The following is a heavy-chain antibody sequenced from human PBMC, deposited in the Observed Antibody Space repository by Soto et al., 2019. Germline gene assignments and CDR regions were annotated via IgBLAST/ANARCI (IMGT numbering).Heavy chain of an antibody. CDR1: GFTFSSYW. CDR3: ARDEPNYDFWRRGLDV. CDR2: INSDSSST. D-gene: IGHD3-3*01. J-gene: IGHJ6*02. V-gene: IGHV3-74*01. Sequence: EVQLVESGGGLVQPGGSLRLSCAASGFTFSSYWMHWVRQAPGKGLAWVSRINSDSSSTNYADSVKGRFTITRDNDKNTLYLQMNSLRAEDTAVYYCARDEPNYDFWRRGLDVWGQGTTVSVSS.